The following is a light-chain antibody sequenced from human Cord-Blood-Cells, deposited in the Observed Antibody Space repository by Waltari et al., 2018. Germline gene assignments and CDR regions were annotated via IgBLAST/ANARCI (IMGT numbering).Light chain of an antibody. J-gene: IGKJ2*03. CDR1: QSISSY. Sequence: DIQMTQSPSSLSASVGDRVTIPCRASQSISSYLKWYQQKPGKAPKLLIYAASSLQSGIPARFSGSGSGTEFTRTISSLQPEDVATYYCQQSYSTLFSFGQGTKLEIK. V-gene: IGKV1-39*01. CDR3: QQSYSTLFS. CDR2: AAS.